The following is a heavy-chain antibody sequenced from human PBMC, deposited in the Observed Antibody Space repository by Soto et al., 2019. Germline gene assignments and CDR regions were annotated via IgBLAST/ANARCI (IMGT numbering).Heavy chain of an antibody. CDR2: IYYSGST. CDR3: ARDSPSLRSSSWYGGDWFDP. Sequence: PSETLSLTCTVSGGYISSYYWSWIRQPPGKGLEWIGYIYYSGSTNYNPSLKSRATISVDTSKNQFSLKLSSVTAADTAVYYCARDSPSLRSSSWYGGDWFDPWGQGTLVTVSS. J-gene: IGHJ5*02. CDR1: GGYISSYY. D-gene: IGHD6-13*01. V-gene: IGHV4-59*01.